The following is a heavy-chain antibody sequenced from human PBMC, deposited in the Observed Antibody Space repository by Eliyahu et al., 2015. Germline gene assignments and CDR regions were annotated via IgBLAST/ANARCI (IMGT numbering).Heavy chain of an antibody. D-gene: IGHD1-26*01. CDR2: INHSGST. CDR1: GXSFSGYY. Sequence: QVQLQQWGAGLLXPSETLSLTCAXYGXSFSGYYWSWIRXPPGKGXEWIGEINHSGSTNYNPSLKXRVTISVDTSKNQFSLKLSSVTAADTAVYYCARGSRQRWELLYYFDYWGQGTLVTVSS. J-gene: IGHJ4*02. CDR3: ARGSRQRWELLYYFDY. V-gene: IGHV4-34*01.